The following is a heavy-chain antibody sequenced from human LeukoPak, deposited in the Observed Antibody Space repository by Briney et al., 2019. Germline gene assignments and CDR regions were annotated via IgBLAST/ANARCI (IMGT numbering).Heavy chain of an antibody. V-gene: IGHV1-2*02. Sequence: EASVKVSCKASGYTFTGYYMHWVRQAPGQGLEWMGWINPNSGGTNYAQKFQGRVTMTRDTSISTAYMELSRLRSDDTAVYYCAANTAMVQRPQYYYYYMDVWGKGTTVTVSS. J-gene: IGHJ6*03. CDR3: AANTAMVQRPQYYYYYMDV. D-gene: IGHD5-18*01. CDR2: INPNSGGT. CDR1: GYTFTGYY.